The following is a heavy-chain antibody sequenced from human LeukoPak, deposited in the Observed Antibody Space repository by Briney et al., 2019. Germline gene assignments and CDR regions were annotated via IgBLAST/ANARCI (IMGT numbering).Heavy chain of an antibody. CDR3: AREQNIVVVPAAQLYYYYYGMDV. CDR2: ISAYNGNT. Sequence: ASVKVSCKASGYTFTSYGISWVRQAPGQGLEWMGWISAYNGNTNYAQKLQGRVTMTTDTSTSTAYMELRSLRSDDTAVYYCAREQNIVVVPAAQLYYYYYGMDVWGQGTTVTVSS. CDR1: GYTFTSYG. J-gene: IGHJ6*02. D-gene: IGHD2-2*01. V-gene: IGHV1-18*01.